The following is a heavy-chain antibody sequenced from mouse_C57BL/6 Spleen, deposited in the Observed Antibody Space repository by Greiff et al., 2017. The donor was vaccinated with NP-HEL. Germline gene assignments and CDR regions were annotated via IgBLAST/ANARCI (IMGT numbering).Heavy chain of an antibody. V-gene: IGHV5-9*01. CDR2: ISGGGGNT. CDR3: ARHFYYGKGEYFDV. Sequence: DVKLVESGGGLVKPGGSLKLSCAASGFTFSSYTMSWVRQTPEKRLEWVATISGGGGNTYYPDSVKGRFTISRDNAKNTLYLQMSSLRSEDTALYYCARHFYYGKGEYFDVWGTGTTVTVSS. J-gene: IGHJ1*03. CDR1: GFTFSSYT. D-gene: IGHD2-1*01.